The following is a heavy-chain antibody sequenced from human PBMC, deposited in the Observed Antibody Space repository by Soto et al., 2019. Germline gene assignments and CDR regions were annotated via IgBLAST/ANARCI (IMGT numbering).Heavy chain of an antibody. D-gene: IGHD3-16*01. J-gene: IGHJ4*02. V-gene: IGHV3-9*01. CDR3: AISQDRGGRTTFIH. Sequence: GGSLRLSCAVSGFTFDDNAMHWVRQAPEKGLEWVSGINWKSDIGYADSVKGRFTISRDNAENSLYLQMNSLRAEDPALYYCAISQDRGGRTTFIHWGQGTPVTVSS. CDR1: GFTFDDNA. CDR2: INWKSDI.